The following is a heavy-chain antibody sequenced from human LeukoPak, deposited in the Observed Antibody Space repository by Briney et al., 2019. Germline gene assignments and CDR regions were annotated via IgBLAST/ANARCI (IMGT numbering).Heavy chain of an antibody. Sequence: ASVTVSCTASGYTXTGYYMHWVRQAPGQGLEGMGWNNTNSGGTNYAQKFQGRVTMTRDTSMSTAYMELSRLRSDDTAVYYCARDLFLYYYDSSGYYIDPWGQGTLVTVSS. V-gene: IGHV1-2*02. CDR3: ARDLFLYYYDSSGYYIDP. CDR2: NNTNSGGT. J-gene: IGHJ5*02. CDR1: GYTXTGYY. D-gene: IGHD3-22*01.